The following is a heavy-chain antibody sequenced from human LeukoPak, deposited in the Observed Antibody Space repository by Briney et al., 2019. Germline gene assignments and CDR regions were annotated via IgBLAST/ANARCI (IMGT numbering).Heavy chain of an antibody. CDR2: IHYSGSS. CDR3: AIMDGGSNRFDP. CDR1: GGSISSNY. D-gene: IGHD3-10*01. J-gene: IGHJ5*02. V-gene: IGHV4-59*08. Sequence: SETLSLTCSVSGGSISSNYWSWIRQPPGKGLEWIGYIHYSGSSNHNPSLKSRVTISLNTSKNQFSLKLSSVTAADTAVYYCAIMDGGSNRFDPWGQGTLVTVSS.